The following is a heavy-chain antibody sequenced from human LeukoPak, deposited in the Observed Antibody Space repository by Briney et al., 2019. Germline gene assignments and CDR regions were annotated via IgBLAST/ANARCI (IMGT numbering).Heavy chain of an antibody. V-gene: IGHV1-18*01. CDR1: GYTFTSYG. Sequence: ASVKVSCKASGYTFTSYGISWVRQAPGQGLEWMGWISSNNGNTNYAQKLQGRATMTTDTSTSTAYMELRSLRSEDTAVYYCARDNSVGDVAWWFDPWGQGTLVTVSS. J-gene: IGHJ5*02. D-gene: IGHD1-26*01. CDR3: ARDNSVGDVAWWFDP. CDR2: ISSNNGNT.